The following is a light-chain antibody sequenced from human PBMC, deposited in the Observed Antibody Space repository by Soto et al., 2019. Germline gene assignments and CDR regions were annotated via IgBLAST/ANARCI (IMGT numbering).Light chain of an antibody. Sequence: QSALTQPPSVSGSPGQSVTISCTGTSSDVGSYNRVSWYQQPPGTAPKLMIYEVSNRPSGVPDRFSGSKSGNTASQTISGLQAEDEADYYCSSYTSSSTFVVFGGGTKLTVL. CDR1: SSDVGSYNR. CDR3: SSYTSSSTFVV. V-gene: IGLV2-18*02. J-gene: IGLJ2*01. CDR2: EVS.